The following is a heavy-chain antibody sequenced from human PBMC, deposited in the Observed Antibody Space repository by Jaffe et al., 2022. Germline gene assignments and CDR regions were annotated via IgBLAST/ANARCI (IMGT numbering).Heavy chain of an antibody. D-gene: IGHD5-18*01. CDR1: GFTFSSYG. J-gene: IGHJ4*02. Sequence: QVQLVESGGGVVQPGGSLRLSCAASGFTFSSYGMHWVRQAPGKGLEWVAFIRYDGSNKYYADSVKGRFTISRDNSKNTLYLQMNSLRAEDTAVYYCANFPAAMDDYWGQGTLVTVSS. V-gene: IGHV3-30*02. CDR2: IRYDGSNK. CDR3: ANFPAAMDDY.